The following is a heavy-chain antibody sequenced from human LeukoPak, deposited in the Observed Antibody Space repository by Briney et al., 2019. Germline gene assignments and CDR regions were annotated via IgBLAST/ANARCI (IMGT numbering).Heavy chain of an antibody. CDR3: ARDRLDEHIVVVTASDAFDI. CDR1: GFTFSSYG. CDR2: ISYDGSEK. V-gene: IGHV3-30*03. J-gene: IGHJ3*02. D-gene: IGHD2-21*02. Sequence: GRSLRLSCAASGFTFSSYGMHWVRQAPGKGLEWVAVISYDGSEKYYGDSVKGRFTVSRDNSKNTLYLHMYSLRAEDTAVYYCARDRLDEHIVVVTASDAFDIWGQGTMVTVSS.